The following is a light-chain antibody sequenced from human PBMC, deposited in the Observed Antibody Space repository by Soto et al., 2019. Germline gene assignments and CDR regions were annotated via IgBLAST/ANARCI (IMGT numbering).Light chain of an antibody. Sequence: DIVMTQSPLSLPVTPGEPASISCRSSQSLLHSDGYTYFDWYLQKPGQSPQLLIYLGSNRASGVPDRFSGRGSGTDFTLKISKVEAEDVGVYYCMQALQSPWTCGQGTKVEI. CDR1: QSLLHSDGYTY. J-gene: IGKJ1*01. CDR2: LGS. CDR3: MQALQSPWT. V-gene: IGKV2-28*01.